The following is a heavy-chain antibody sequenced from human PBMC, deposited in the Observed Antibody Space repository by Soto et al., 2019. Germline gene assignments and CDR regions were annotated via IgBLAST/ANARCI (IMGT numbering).Heavy chain of an antibody. V-gene: IGHV3-48*03. CDR3: ARSKYGDYASAFDI. Sequence: GGSLILSCAASGFTFSSYDMNWVRQAPGKGLEWVSYISGSGDTIYYADSVKGRFTMSRDNAKNSLYLQVNSLRAEDTAVYYCARSKYGDYASAFDIWGQGTMVTVSS. D-gene: IGHD4-17*01. CDR1: GFTFSSYD. CDR2: ISGSGDTI. J-gene: IGHJ3*02.